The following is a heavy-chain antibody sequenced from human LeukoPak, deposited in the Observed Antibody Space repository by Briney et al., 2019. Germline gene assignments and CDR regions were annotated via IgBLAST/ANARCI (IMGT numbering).Heavy chain of an antibody. CDR2: IRQDGGEA. CDR1: GFTFSTYW. CDR3: AKDRDSSGWSPFDY. Sequence: GGSLRLSCAASGFTFSTYWMTWVRQGPGKGLEWVANIRQDGGEAYYVDSVKGRFIISRDNAKNSLYLQMNSLRAEDTALYYCAKDRDSSGWSPFDYWGQGTLVTVSS. J-gene: IGHJ4*02. D-gene: IGHD6-19*01. V-gene: IGHV3-7*03.